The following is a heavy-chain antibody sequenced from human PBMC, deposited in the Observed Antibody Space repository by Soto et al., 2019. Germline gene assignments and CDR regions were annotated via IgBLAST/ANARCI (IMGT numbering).Heavy chain of an antibody. CDR2: IAYDDSNK. J-gene: IGHJ3*01. CDR3: AKGAYDYGTSSLAFDF. D-gene: IGHD6-6*01. CDR1: GFTFSTYG. V-gene: IGHV3-30*18. Sequence: QVQLVESGGGVVQPGRSLRLSCAASGFTFSTYGMHWVRQAPGKGLEWVALIAYDDSNKYYADSVKGRFTISRDNSKNTLYLQMNSLRAEDTAVYYCAKGAYDYGTSSLAFDFWGKGTMVTVSS.